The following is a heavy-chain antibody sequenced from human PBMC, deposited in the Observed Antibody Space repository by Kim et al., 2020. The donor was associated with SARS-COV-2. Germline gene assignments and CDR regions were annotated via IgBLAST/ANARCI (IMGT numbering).Heavy chain of an antibody. V-gene: IGHV3-48*03. D-gene: IGHD4-4*01. Sequence: GGSLRLSCAVSGFTLSSYEMNWVRQAPGKGLEWVSYINRSGSSKHYADSVKGRFTISRDNAKNSLYLQMNSLRAEDTAVYYCARELTTTPDAFDIWGQGTLVTVSS. CDR1: GFTLSSYE. CDR2: INRSGSSK. CDR3: ARELTTTPDAFDI. J-gene: IGHJ3*02.